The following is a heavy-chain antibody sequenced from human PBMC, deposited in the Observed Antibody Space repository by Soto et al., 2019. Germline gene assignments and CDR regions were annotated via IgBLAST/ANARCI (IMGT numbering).Heavy chain of an antibody. CDR1: GGSISSGDYY. J-gene: IGHJ4*02. V-gene: IGHV4-30-4*01. Sequence: PSETLSLTCTVSGGSISSGDYYWSWIRQPPGKGLEWIGYIYHSGSTYYNPSLKSRVTISVDTSKNQFSLKLSSVTAADTAVYYCASKEPPYSSGWYGVDYWGQGTLVTVSS. D-gene: IGHD6-19*01. CDR3: ASKEPPYSSGWYGVDY. CDR2: IYHSGST.